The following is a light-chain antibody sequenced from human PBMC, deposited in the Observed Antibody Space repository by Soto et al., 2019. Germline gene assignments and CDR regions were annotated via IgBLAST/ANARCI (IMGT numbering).Light chain of an antibody. V-gene: IGKV3-20*01. CDR2: GAS. CDR1: QSVSSSY. J-gene: IGKJ4*01. CDR3: QHYNRWPLT. Sequence: EIVLTQSPGTLSLSPGERATFSCRASQSVSSSYIAWYQQKRGQAPRRLIYGASIRATGIPDRFSGSGSGTDFTLTISRLEPEDFAVYYCQHYNRWPLTFGGGTKVDIK.